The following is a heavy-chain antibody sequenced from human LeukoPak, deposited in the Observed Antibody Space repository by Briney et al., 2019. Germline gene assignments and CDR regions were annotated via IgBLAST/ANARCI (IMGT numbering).Heavy chain of an antibody. CDR3: AKIAVAGYDFDC. Sequence: GGSLRLSCAASGFXLRTYWIHWVRQVPGKGLVWVSRINSDGSSTAYTDSVKGRFTISKDNAKNTLYLQMNSLRVEDTAVYYCAKIAVAGYDFDCWGQGTLVTVSS. CDR2: INSDGSST. CDR1: GFXLRTYW. D-gene: IGHD6-19*01. J-gene: IGHJ4*02. V-gene: IGHV3-74*03.